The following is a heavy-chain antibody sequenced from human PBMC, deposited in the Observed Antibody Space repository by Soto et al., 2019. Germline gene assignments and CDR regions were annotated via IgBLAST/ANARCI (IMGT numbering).Heavy chain of an antibody. CDR1: GYTFTSYG. V-gene: IGHV1-18*01. Sequence: QVQLVQSGAEVKKPGASVKVSCKASGYTFTSYGISWVRQAPGQGLEWMGWISAYNGNTNYAQKIQGRVIMTTDTSTSAADMELRSMRSADTAVYYCARDLDNRWGGARYYYGMDVWGQGTTVNVSS. CDR2: ISAYNGNT. CDR3: ARDLDNRWGGARYYYGMDV. J-gene: IGHJ6*02. D-gene: IGHD3-10*01.